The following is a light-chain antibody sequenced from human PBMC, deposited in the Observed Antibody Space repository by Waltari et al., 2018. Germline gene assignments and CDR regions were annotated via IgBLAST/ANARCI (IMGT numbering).Light chain of an antibody. CDR1: QTINNW. J-gene: IGKJ1*01. V-gene: IGKV1-5*03. CDR3: QQYNSYPWT. Sequence: DIQMTQSPSTLSASVGDRVTITCRASQTINNWLAWYQQKPGKAPNLLIYKASGLESGVPSRCSGSGSGTECTLTISSLQPDDFTTYYCQQYNSYPWTFGQGTKVEIK. CDR2: KAS.